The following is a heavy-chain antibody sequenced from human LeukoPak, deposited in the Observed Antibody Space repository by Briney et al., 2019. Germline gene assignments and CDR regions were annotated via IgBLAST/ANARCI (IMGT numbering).Heavy chain of an antibody. CDR1: GGSISSGDFY. J-gene: IGHJ4*02. Sequence: SETLSLTCTVSGGSISSGDFYWGWIRQPPGKGLEWIANIFYNGDANYSPSLQSRVTISVDTSKSQFSLNLASVTAADTAIYYCARAQRRHTGVGERLFDYWGQGTLVTVSS. D-gene: IGHD3-10*01. V-gene: IGHV4-39*01. CDR2: IFYNGDA. CDR3: ARAQRRHTGVGERLFDY.